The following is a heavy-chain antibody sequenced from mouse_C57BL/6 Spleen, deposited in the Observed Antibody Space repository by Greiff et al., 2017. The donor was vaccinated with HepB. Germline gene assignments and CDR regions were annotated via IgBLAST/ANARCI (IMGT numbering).Heavy chain of an antibody. J-gene: IGHJ4*01. CDR1: GYTFTSYW. V-gene: IGHV1-64*01. D-gene: IGHD2-3*01. Sequence: VQLQQPGAELVKPGASVKLSCKASGYTFTSYWMHWVKQRPGQGLEWIGMIHPNSGSTNYNEKFKSKATLTVDKSSSTAYMQLSSLTSEDSAVYYCARDGYYPHYYAMDYWGQGTSVTVSS. CDR3: ARDGYYPHYYAMDY. CDR2: IHPNSGST.